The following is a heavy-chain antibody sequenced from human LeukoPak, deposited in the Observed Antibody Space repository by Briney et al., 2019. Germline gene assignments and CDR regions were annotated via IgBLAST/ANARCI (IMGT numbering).Heavy chain of an antibody. CDR1: GGSISSGSYY. Sequence: SETLSLTCTVSGGSISSGSYYWGWIRQPPGKGLEWIGSIYYSGSTYYNPSLKSRVTISVDTSKNQFSLKLSSVTAADTAVYYCARLLVAAAANDYWGQGTLVTVSS. D-gene: IGHD6-13*01. J-gene: IGHJ4*02. CDR2: IYYSGST. CDR3: ARLLVAAAANDY. V-gene: IGHV4-39*01.